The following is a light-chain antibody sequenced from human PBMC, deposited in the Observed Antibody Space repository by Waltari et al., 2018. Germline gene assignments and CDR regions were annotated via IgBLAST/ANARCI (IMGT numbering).Light chain of an antibody. V-gene: IGKV4-1*01. J-gene: IGKJ1*01. Sequence: DIVMTQSPDSLAVSLGERATINCKFSQSVLYSANSQNYLAWYQQKPGQPPKLLIYWASTRESGVPDRFSGSESGTDFTLTISSLQAEDVAVYYCQQYYSTPWTFGQGTKVEIK. CDR2: WAS. CDR1: QSVLYSANSQNY. CDR3: QQYYSTPWT.